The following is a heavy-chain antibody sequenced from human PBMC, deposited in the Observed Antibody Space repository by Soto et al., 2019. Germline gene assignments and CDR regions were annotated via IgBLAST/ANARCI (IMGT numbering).Heavy chain of an antibody. V-gene: IGHV4-39*01. CDR3: ASLDWGSGSIGYYYGMDV. CDR2: IYYSGST. Sequence: SETLSLTCTVSGGSISSSSYYWGWIRQPPGKGLEWIGSIYYSGSTYYNPSLKSRVTISVDTSKNQFSLKLSSVTAADTAVYYCASLDWGSGSIGYYYGMDVWGQGTTVTVSS. D-gene: IGHD3-10*01. CDR1: GGSISSSSYY. J-gene: IGHJ6*02.